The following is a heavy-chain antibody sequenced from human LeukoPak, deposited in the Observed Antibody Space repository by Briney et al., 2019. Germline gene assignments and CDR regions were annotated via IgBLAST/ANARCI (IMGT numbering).Heavy chain of an antibody. D-gene: IGHD6-6*01. CDR2: ISAYNGNT. CDR3: ATSNPIAARPDDQNNDY. V-gene: IGHV1-18*01. Sequence: ASVKVSCKASGYTFTSYGISWVRQAPGQGLEWMGWISAYNGNTNYAQKFQGRVTITADKSTSTAYMELSSLRSEDTAVYYCATSNPIAARPDDQNNDYWGQGTLVTVSS. J-gene: IGHJ4*02. CDR1: GYTFTSYG.